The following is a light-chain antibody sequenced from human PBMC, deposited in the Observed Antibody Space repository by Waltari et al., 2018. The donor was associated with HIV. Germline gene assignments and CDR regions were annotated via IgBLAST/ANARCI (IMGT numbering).Light chain of an antibody. Sequence: SYVLTQPPSVSVAPVNTASITCAGTNPPSNSVHWYLQKAGQAPVLVIFDDSDRRSGIPERFSGSKSGNTATLTISRVEAGDEADYYCHMWDTTRVLFGGGTKLTVL. J-gene: IGLJ2*01. V-gene: IGLV3-21*03. CDR1: NPPSNS. CDR2: DDS. CDR3: HMWDTTRVL.